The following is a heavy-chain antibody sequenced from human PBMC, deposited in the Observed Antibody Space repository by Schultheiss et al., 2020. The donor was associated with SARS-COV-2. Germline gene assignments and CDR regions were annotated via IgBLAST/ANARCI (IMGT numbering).Heavy chain of an antibody. CDR3: AKIGNYYESSGYYVDH. CDR2: IRGSGGST. V-gene: IGHV3-23*01. Sequence: GGSLRLSCAASGFTFSSYWMHWVRQAPGKGLVWVSSIRGSGGSTYYADSVKGRFTISRDNSKNTLYLQMNTLRAEDTALYYCAKIGNYYESSGYYVDHWGQGTLVTVSS. CDR1: GFTFSSYW. D-gene: IGHD3-22*01. J-gene: IGHJ4*02.